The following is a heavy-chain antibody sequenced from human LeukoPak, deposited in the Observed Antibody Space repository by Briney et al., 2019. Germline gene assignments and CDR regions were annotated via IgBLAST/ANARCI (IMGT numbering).Heavy chain of an antibody. CDR3: ARGNRGYSDH. CDR2: ISGYDGNT. V-gene: IGHV1-18*01. D-gene: IGHD2/OR15-2a*01. Sequence: ASVKVSCKTSGYTFNSFGITWVRQAPGQGLEWMGWISGYDGNTHSAQKFQGRVTMTTDTSTATGYMEVTSLRSDDTGVYFCARGNRGYSDHWGQGTLVTVSS. J-gene: IGHJ4*02. CDR1: GYTFNSFG.